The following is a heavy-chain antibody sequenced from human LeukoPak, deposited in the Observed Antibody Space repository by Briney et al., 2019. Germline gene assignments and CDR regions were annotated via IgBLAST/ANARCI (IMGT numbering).Heavy chain of an antibody. J-gene: IGHJ2*01. CDR2: LYSGSDT. V-gene: IGHV3-53*01. CDR3: ARVGDHFHWYLDL. D-gene: IGHD3-10*01. CDR1: GFTVSTNY. Sequence: GGSLGLSCAASGFTVSTNYMNWVRQDPGKGLDWVSILYSGSDTYYADSVKGRFTISRDSSKNILFLQMNNLRAEDTAVYYCARVGDHFHWYLDLWGRGTLVTVSS.